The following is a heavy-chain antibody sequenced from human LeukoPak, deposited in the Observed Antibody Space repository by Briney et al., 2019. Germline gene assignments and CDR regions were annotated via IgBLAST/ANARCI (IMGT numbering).Heavy chain of an antibody. Sequence: GGSLRLSCAASGFSVSSNYMTWVRQAPGKGLEWVAVISYDGSDKYYADSVKGRFTISRDNSKNTLYLQMNSLRAEDTAVYYCAREAILTGYLFWYGAFDIWGQGTMVTVSS. J-gene: IGHJ3*02. CDR2: ISYDGSDK. CDR3: AREAILTGYLFWYGAFDI. V-gene: IGHV3-30-3*01. D-gene: IGHD3-9*01. CDR1: GFSVSSNY.